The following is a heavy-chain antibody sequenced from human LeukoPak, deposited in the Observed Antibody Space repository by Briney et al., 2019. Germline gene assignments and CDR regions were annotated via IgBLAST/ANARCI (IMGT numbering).Heavy chain of an antibody. Sequence: PAGGSLRLSCAAPGFTFSSYAMSWVRQAPGKGLEWVSTFSGSGGSTYYADSVKGRFTISRDNSKNTLYLQMNSLRAEDTAVYYCAKDLGFIVGGGYWGQGTLVTVSS. J-gene: IGHJ4*02. CDR3: AKDLGFIVGGGY. CDR1: GFTFSSYA. CDR2: FSGSGGST. D-gene: IGHD1-26*01. V-gene: IGHV3-23*01.